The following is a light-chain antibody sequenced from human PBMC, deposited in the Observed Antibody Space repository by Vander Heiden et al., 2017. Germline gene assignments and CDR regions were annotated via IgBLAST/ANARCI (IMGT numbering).Light chain of an antibody. J-gene: IGKJ5*01. Sequence: DIQMTQSPSSLSASVGDRVTITCRASQGISNYLAWYQQKPGKVPKLLIYAASTLRSGVPSRFSGSGAGTDFTLTISSLQPEDVATYYCQKYNSALITFGQGTRLEIK. V-gene: IGKV1-27*01. CDR1: QGISNY. CDR3: QKYNSALIT. CDR2: AAS.